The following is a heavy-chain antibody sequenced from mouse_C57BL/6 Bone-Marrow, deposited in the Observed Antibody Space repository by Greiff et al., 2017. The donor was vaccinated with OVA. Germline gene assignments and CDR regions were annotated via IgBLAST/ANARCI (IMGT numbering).Heavy chain of an antibody. Sequence: VQLQQSGPELVKPGASVKISCKASGYSFTGYYMNWVKQSPEKSLEWIGEINPSTGGTTYNQKFKAKATLTVDKSSSTAYMQLKSLTSEDSAVYYCARSGSFPPYYAMDYWGQGTSVTVSS. CDR2: INPSTGGT. CDR3: ARSGSFPPYYAMDY. CDR1: GYSFTGYY. V-gene: IGHV1-42*01. J-gene: IGHJ4*01. D-gene: IGHD1-1*02.